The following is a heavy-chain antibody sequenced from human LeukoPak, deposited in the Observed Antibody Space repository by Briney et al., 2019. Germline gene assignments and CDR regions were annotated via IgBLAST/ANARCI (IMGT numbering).Heavy chain of an antibody. CDR1: GYSISSGYY. CDR2: IFQRGYS. V-gene: IGHV4-38-2*01. CDR3: AGDKETTGNGRPNWFDP. Sequence: SETLSLTCAVSGYSISSGYYWGWIRHPPGKGRQWIGSIFQRGYSYYNPSPKSRVTISVDTSRNQFSLKLSSVTAADTAVYYCAGDKETTGNGRPNWFDPWGQGTLVTVSS. D-gene: IGHD1-1*01. J-gene: IGHJ5*02.